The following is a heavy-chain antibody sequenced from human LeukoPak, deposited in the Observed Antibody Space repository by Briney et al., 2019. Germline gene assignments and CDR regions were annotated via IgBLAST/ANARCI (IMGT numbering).Heavy chain of an antibody. CDR1: GVSISSYC. D-gene: IGHD3-22*01. J-gene: IGHJ4*02. V-gene: IGHV4-59*08. CDR2: TYYSGSS. Sequence: SETLSLTCSVSGVSISSYCWGRLRQRPGKGLEGIVNTYYSGSSNYNPSLNSRVTISVDTSKNQFSVKLSAVTAADTAVYYCARLGGGAGMIGDYWGQGTLVTASS. CDR3: ARLGGGAGMIGDY.